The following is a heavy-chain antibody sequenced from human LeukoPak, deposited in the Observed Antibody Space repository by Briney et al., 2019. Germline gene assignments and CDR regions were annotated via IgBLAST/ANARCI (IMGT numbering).Heavy chain of an antibody. D-gene: IGHD2-2*01. CDR1: RFTFSSYS. V-gene: IGHV3-21*01. Sequence: GGSLRLSCAASRFTFSSYSMNWVRQAPGKGLEWVSSISSSSSYIYYADSVKGRFTISRDNAKNSLYLQMNSLRAEDTAVYYCARDLYSTSTPDAFDIWGQGTMVTVSS. CDR3: ARDLYSTSTPDAFDI. J-gene: IGHJ3*02. CDR2: ISSSSSYI.